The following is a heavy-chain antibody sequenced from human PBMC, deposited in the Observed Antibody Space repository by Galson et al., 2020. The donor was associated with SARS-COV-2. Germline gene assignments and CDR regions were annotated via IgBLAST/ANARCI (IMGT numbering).Heavy chain of an antibody. D-gene: IGHD1-26*01. CDR1: GASITSGSYY. V-gene: IGHV4-61*02. CDR3: ARESRWDLYFDF. Sequence: SETLSLTCTVSGASITSGSYYWTWIRQPAGKGLEWIGRIYTSGSTDYHPSLNSRVTISVDTSKNQFSLRLTSVTAADTAVYYCARESRWDLYFDFWGQGTLVTVSS. J-gene: IGHJ4*02. CDR2: IYTSGST.